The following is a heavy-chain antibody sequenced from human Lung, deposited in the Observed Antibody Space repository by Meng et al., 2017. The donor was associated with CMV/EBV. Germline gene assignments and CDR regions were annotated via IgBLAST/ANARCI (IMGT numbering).Heavy chain of an antibody. CDR2: ISSSSSYV. CDR1: RFSSYT. V-gene: IGHV3-21*01. CDR3: AREGYDYDSGSYYYYFDH. J-gene: IGHJ4*02. Sequence: LXLTXAASRFSSYTLNWVRQAPGKGLEWVSSISSSSSYVYYADSVKGRFTISRDNAKNSLYLQMNSLRAEDTAVYYCAREGYDYDSGSYYYYFDHWGQGSLVTVSS. D-gene: IGHD3-10*01.